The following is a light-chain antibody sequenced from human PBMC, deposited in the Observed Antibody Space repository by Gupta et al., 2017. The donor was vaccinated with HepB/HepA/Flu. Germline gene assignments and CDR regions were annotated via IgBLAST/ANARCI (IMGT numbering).Light chain of an antibody. V-gene: IGKV1-5*03. CDR1: QSISSW. CDR3: QQDNSYCS. J-gene: IGKJ2*04. Sequence: DIQMTQSPSTLSASVGDRVTITCRASQSISSWLAWYQQKPVKAPKLLIYKASSLESGVPSRFRCSGSGTEFTLTISSLQPDDFATYYCQQDNSYCSFGQGTKLEIK. CDR2: KAS.